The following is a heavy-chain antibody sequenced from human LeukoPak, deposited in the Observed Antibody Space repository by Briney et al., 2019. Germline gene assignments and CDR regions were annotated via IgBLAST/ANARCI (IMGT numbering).Heavy chain of an antibody. CDR3: DSLSSTDY. V-gene: IGHV4-39*01. CDR1: GGSISSSSYY. J-gene: IGHJ4*02. D-gene: IGHD2-2*01. Sequence: SETLSLTCTVSGGSISSSSYYWGWIRQPPGKGLEWIGSIYYSGSTYYNPSLKSRVTISVDTSKNHSSLKLSSVTAADTAVYYSDSLSSTDYWGQGTLVTVSS. CDR2: IYYSGST.